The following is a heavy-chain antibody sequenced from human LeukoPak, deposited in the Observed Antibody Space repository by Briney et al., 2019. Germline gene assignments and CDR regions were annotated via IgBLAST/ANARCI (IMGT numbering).Heavy chain of an antibody. CDR3: ARDHTGHEYGSFTYHYQYMDV. V-gene: IGHV3-48*03. Sequence: GGSLRLSCAASGFTFSSYEMNWVRQAPGKELEWVSYISSSGSTIYYADSVKGRFTISRDNAKNSLYLQMNSLRADDTAVYYCARDHTGHEYGSFTYHYQYMDVWGKGTTVTVSS. J-gene: IGHJ6*03. D-gene: IGHD1-1*01. CDR2: ISSSGSTI. CDR1: GFTFSSYE.